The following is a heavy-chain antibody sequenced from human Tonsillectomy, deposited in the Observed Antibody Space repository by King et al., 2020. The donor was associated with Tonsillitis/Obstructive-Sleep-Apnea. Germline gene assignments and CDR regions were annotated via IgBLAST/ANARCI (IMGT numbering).Heavy chain of an antibody. Sequence: DVQLVESGGGLVQPGGSLRLSCAASGFTFSSYSMNWVRQAPRKGLEWVSYISSSSSTIYYADSVKGRFTISRDNAKNSLYLQMNSLRDEDTAVYYCARDLGVGATIHFDYWGQGTLVTVSS. J-gene: IGHJ4*02. CDR3: ARDLGVGATIHFDY. CDR1: GFTFSSYS. V-gene: IGHV3-48*02. CDR2: ISSSSSTI. D-gene: IGHD1-26*01.